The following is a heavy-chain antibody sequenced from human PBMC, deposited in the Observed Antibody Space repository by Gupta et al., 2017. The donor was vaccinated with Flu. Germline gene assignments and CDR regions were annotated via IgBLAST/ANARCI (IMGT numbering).Heavy chain of an antibody. CDR2: IYHSGST. V-gene: IGHV4-31*03. Sequence: QVQLQESGPGLVKPSQTLSLTCTVSGGSISSSGYYWTWIRQHPGKALEWIGYIYHSGSTYSTPSLKSRLTLSIDTSKNQFSLKLSSVTAADTAMYYCRGMTVVDGAIDVWGQGKMVIVSS. CDR3: RGMTVVDGAIDV. CDR1: GGSISSSGYY. D-gene: IGHD6-19*01. J-gene: IGHJ3*01.